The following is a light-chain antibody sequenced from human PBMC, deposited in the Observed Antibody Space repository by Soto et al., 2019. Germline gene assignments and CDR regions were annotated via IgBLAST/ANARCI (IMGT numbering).Light chain of an antibody. CDR1: ERMTRY. CDR2: AAT. J-gene: IGKJ2*01. V-gene: IGKV1-39*01. CDR3: QQTYSHPYT. Sequence: DIQVTQSPSSLSASVGDRVTITCRASERMTRYLNWYQQQPGQPPKLLIFAATSLQSGVPSRFSGSESGTDFTLTISSLQPEDFATYYGQQTYSHPYTFGQGTILQIK.